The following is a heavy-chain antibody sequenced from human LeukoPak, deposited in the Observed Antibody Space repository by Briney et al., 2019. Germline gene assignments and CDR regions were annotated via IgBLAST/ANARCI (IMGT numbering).Heavy chain of an antibody. CDR3: ARDWGSSSWYGMDV. CDR2: ISAYNGNT. CDR1: GYTFTSYG. Sequence: EASVKVSCKASGYTFTSYGISWVRQAPGQGLEWMGWISAYNGNTNYAQKLQGRVTMTTDTSTSTAYMELRSLRSDDTAVYYCARDWGSSSWYGMDVWGQGTTVTVSS. J-gene: IGHJ6*02. D-gene: IGHD6-13*01. V-gene: IGHV1-18*01.